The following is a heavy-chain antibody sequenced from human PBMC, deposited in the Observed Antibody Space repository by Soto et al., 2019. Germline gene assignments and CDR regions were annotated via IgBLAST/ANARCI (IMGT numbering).Heavy chain of an antibody. CDR3: ARGDEMTAVTIFEY. Sequence: QVQLEQSGPEVKRPGTSVKVSCKASGGAFGRYSVSWVRQAPGQGLEWIGGVIPVFNTSNYSLKFQGRVAISADESTSTVFMELRSLRSGDTALYYCARGDEMTAVTIFEYWGQGTLVTVSS. D-gene: IGHD4-17*01. CDR2: VIPVFNTS. V-gene: IGHV1-69*01. CDR1: GGAFGRYS. J-gene: IGHJ4*02.